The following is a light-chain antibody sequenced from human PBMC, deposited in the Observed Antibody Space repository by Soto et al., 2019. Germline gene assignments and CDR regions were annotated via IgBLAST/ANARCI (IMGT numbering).Light chain of an antibody. CDR2: KHS. Sequence: SYELTQPPSVSVSPGQTASITCSGDKLEDKYTCWYQQKPGQSPVLVIYKHSQRPSGIPERFSGSNSGNTATLTISGTQAMDEADYYCQAWESSTDVVFGGGTKLTVL. CDR1: KLEDKY. V-gene: IGLV3-1*01. CDR3: QAWESSTDVV. J-gene: IGLJ2*01.